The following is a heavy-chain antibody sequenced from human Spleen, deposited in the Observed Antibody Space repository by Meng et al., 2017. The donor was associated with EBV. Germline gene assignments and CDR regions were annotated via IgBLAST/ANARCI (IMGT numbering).Heavy chain of an antibody. J-gene: IGHJ4*02. D-gene: IGHD3-10*01. CDR3: ARERVKSSVTRGPFD. Sequence: VQLQESGTGRAEPSGTLSLTCAVAGGSISSSNGWSWVRKPPGKGLEWIGQIYHRGNTNYKPSLKSRVTISLDKSKNQFSLNLTSVTAADTAVYFCARERVKSSVTRGPFDWGRGTLVTVSS. V-gene: IGHV4-4*02. CDR1: GGSISSSNG. CDR2: IYHRGNT.